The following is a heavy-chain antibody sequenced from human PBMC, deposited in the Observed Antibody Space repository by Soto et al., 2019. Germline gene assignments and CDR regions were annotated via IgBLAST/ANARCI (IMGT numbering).Heavy chain of an antibody. CDR2: IFSNDEK. D-gene: IGHD6-13*01. Sequence: QVTLKESGPVLVKPTETLTLTCTVSGFSLSNARMGVSWIRQPPGKALEWLAHIFSNDEKSYSTSLKSRLTLSKDTSKSQVVLTMTNMDPVDTATYYCARIAASSSDRSRVAFDIWGQGTMVTVSS. CDR1: GFSLSNARMG. J-gene: IGHJ3*02. CDR3: ARIAASSSDRSRVAFDI. V-gene: IGHV2-26*01.